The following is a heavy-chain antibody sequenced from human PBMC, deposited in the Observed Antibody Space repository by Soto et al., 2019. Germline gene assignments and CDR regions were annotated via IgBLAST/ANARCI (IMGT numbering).Heavy chain of an antibody. D-gene: IGHD6-13*01. V-gene: IGHV3-23*01. J-gene: IGHJ4*02. Sequence: GGSLRLSCAASGFAFSNYAMTWVRQAPGKGLEWVSGFIDTSGRTYYADSVKGRFTISRDNSKNTLYLQVSSLRAEDTAVYYCAKEYSTSPHYFDYWGQGTLVTVSS. CDR2: FIDTSGRT. CDR1: GFAFSNYA. CDR3: AKEYSTSPHYFDY.